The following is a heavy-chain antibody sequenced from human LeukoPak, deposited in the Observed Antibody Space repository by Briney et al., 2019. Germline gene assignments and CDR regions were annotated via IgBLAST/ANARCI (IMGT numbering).Heavy chain of an antibody. Sequence: GGSLRLSCAASGFTFSTYWMSWVRQAPGKGLEWVAVIKQDGTEKYYVDSVKGRFTISRDNSKNTLYLQMNSLRDEDTAVYYCAKDGRYCSSTSCKKDDYWGQGILVTVSS. CDR2: IKQDGTEK. CDR1: GFTFSTYW. CDR3: AKDGRYCSSTSCKKDDY. V-gene: IGHV3-7*03. J-gene: IGHJ4*02. D-gene: IGHD2-2*01.